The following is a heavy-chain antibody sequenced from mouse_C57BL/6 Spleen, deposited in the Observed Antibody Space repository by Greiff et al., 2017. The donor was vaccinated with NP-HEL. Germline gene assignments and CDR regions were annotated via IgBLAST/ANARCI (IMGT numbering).Heavy chain of an antibody. V-gene: IGHV1-64*01. CDR1: GYTFTSYW. CDR3: ARRAMVTSFDY. CDR2: IHPNSGST. D-gene: IGHD2-2*01. J-gene: IGHJ2*01. Sequence: QVPLHQPGAELVKPGASVTLSCKASGYTFTSYWMHWVKQRPGQGLEWIGMIHPNSGSTNYNEKFKSKATLTVDKSSSTAYMQLSSLTSEDSAVYYCARRAMVTSFDYWGQGTTLTVSS.